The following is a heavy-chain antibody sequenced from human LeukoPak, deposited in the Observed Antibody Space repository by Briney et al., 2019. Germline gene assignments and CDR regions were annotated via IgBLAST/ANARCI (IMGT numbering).Heavy chain of an antibody. CDR1: GGSFSGYY. Sequence: SETLSLTCAVYGGSFSGYYWSWIRQPPGKGLEWIGEINHSGSTNYNPSLKSRVTISVDTSKNQFSLKLSSVTAADTAVYYCASALGYCSGGSCKFDPWGQGTLVTVSS. V-gene: IGHV4-34*01. CDR2: INHSGST. D-gene: IGHD2-15*01. J-gene: IGHJ5*02. CDR3: ASALGYCSGGSCKFDP.